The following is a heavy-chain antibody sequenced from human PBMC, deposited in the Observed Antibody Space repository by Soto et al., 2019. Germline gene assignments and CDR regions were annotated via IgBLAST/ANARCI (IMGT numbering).Heavy chain of an antibody. J-gene: IGHJ4*02. Sequence: QVHLVQSGAEVKKPGASVKVSCKGSGYGFTTYRITWVRQAPGQGLDCMAWISAHNGNTNNAQKLQGRVTVTRDTSTSTADMELSSLRSDDTAVYYWARGRYGDYWGQGALVTVSS. CDR2: ISAHNGNT. CDR3: ARGRYGDY. D-gene: IGHD1-1*01. V-gene: IGHV1-18*01. CDR1: GYGFTTYR.